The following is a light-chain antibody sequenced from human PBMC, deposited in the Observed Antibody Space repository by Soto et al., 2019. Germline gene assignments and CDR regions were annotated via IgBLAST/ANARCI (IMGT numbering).Light chain of an antibody. Sequence: IVMTQSPATLSVSPGERATLSCRASQSVSSNLAWYQQKPGQAPRLIIYGASSRATGIPARFSGSGSGTEFTLTISSLQSEDFALYYCQQYNKWPPITFGQGTRLEIK. CDR2: GAS. CDR3: QQYNKWPPIT. J-gene: IGKJ5*01. CDR1: QSVSSN. V-gene: IGKV3-15*01.